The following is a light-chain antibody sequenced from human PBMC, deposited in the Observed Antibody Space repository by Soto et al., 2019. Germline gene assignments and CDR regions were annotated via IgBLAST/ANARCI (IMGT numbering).Light chain of an antibody. V-gene: IGLV2-14*01. CDR2: DVS. CDR1: SSDVGGYNY. J-gene: IGLJ1*01. Sequence: QSVLTQPASVSGSPGQSITISCTGTSSDVGGYNYVSWYQQHPGKAPKLMIYDVSNRPSGVSNRFSGSKSGNTASLTISGLQAEDEADYYCSSYTSSSPPFVTGTKVTVL. CDR3: SSYTSSSPP.